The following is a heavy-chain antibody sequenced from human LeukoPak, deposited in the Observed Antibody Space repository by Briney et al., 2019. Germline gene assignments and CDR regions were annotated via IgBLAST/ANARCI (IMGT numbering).Heavy chain of an antibody. J-gene: IGHJ3*02. V-gene: IGHV3-53*01. CDR3: ARGTGSSAFDI. CDR2: IYSGGST. D-gene: IGHD6-6*01. CDR1: GFTVSSNY. Sequence: GGSLRLSCAAAGFTVSSNYMSWVRQAPGKGLEWVSVIYSGGSTYYADSVKGRFTISRDNSKSTLYLQMNSLRAEDTAVYYCARGTGSSAFDIWGQGTMVTVSS.